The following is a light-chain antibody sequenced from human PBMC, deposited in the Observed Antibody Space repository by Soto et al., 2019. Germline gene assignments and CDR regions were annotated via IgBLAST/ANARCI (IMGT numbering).Light chain of an antibody. CDR1: QSVSSN. Sequence: EIVMTQSPATVSVSPGERATLSCRASQSVSSNLALYQQKPGQAPRLLIYGASTRATGIPARFSGSGSGTEFTLTLSSLQSEDFAVYYCQQYNDWPLTFGQGTKVEIK. CDR2: GAS. CDR3: QQYNDWPLT. V-gene: IGKV3-15*01. J-gene: IGKJ1*01.